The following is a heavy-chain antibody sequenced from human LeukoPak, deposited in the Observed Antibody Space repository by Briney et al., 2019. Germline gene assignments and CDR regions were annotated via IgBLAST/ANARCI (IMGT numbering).Heavy chain of an antibody. CDR2: IYHSGST. D-gene: IGHD2-15*01. CDR1: GGSISSGGYS. Sequence: SQTLSLTCAVSGGSISSGGYSWSWIRQPPGKGLEWIGYIYHSGSTYYNPSLKSRVTISVDRSKNQFSPKLSSVTAADTAVYYCARVVVAANYWFDYWGQGTLVTVSS. CDR3: ARVVVAANYWFDY. J-gene: IGHJ4*02. V-gene: IGHV4-30-2*01.